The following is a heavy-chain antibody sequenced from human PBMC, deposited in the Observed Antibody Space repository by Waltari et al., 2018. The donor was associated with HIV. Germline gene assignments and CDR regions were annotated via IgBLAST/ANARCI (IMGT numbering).Heavy chain of an antibody. V-gene: IGHV3-7*01. CDR3: VRENDFGTIFFNYYYAMDV. D-gene: IGHD3-3*01. Sequence: QLVESGGGLVQRGGSMRLSCRAPDFTITGDWMNWVRQAPGKALEWVANIKDDGNEKYYVNSVRGRFTISRDNANNSLYLEMNRLRDEDTAVYYCVRENDFGTIFFNYYYAMDVWGQGTSVTVSS. CDR2: IKDDGNEK. J-gene: IGHJ6*02. CDR1: DFTITGDW.